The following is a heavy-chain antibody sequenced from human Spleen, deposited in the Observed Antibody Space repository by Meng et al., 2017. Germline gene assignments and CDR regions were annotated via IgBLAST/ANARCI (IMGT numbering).Heavy chain of an antibody. CDR2: VYPGDSDT. CDR3: ASGGPHGYCSGGSCTAFDH. CDR1: GYSFTSYW. D-gene: IGHD2-15*01. Sequence: GESLKISCKGSGYSFTSYWIGWVRQMPGKGLEWLGVVYPGDSDTIYSPSFQGQVTMSADKSINTAYLQWSSLQASDTAIYYCASGGPHGYCSGGSCTAFDHWGLGTLVTVSS. J-gene: IGHJ4*02. V-gene: IGHV5-51*01.